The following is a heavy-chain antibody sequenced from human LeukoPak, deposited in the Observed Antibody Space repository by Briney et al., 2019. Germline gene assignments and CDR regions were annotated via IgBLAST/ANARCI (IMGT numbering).Heavy chain of an antibody. D-gene: IGHD1-26*01. CDR1: GGSISGGGNY. J-gene: IGHJ4*02. CDR3: ASGGATSIDY. V-gene: IGHV4-31*03. Sequence: SQTLSLTCTVSGGSISGGGNYWSWIRQHPGKGLEWIGYIYYSGTTYYNPSLKSRLITSVDTSENQFSLKLSSVTAADTAVYYCASGGATSIDYWGLGTLVTVSS. CDR2: IYYSGTT.